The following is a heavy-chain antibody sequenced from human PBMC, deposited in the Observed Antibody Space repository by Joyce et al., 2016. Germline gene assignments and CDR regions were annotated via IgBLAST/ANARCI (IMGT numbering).Heavy chain of an antibody. CDR3: ARGGSSSDHYFFYTLDV. CDR1: GGHFSNYT. V-gene: IGHV1-69*12. CDR2: IIPFLGAA. D-gene: IGHD5-18*01. Sequence: QVLLVQSGAAVKRPGSSLRVSCKSSGGHFSNYTVNWVRQAPGQRLEWMGGIIPFLGAAKYAEDFQGRVTLTADQSTRTAYLELSSLTSADTAVYYCARGGSSSDHYFFYTLDVWGPGTTVIVSS. J-gene: IGHJ6*02.